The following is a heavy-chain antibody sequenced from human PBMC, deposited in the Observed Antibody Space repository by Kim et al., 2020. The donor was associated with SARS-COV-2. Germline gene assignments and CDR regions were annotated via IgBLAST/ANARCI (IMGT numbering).Heavy chain of an antibody. V-gene: IGHV3-21*01. CDR3: ARDLWFGA. CDR2: SSYI. J-gene: IGHJ5*02. Sequence: SSYIYYADSVKGRFTISRDNAKNSLYLQMNSLRAEDTAVYYCARDLWFGARGQGTLVTVSS.